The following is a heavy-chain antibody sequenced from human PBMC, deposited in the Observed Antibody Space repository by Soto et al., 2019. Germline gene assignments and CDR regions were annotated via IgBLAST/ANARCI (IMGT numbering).Heavy chain of an antibody. CDR1: GFTFSSHW. J-gene: IGHJ2*01. Sequence: EVQLVESGGGSVQPGGSLRLSCAASGFTFSSHWMSWVRQAPGKGLEWVANIKQDGSEKYYVDSVKGRFTISRDNAKNSLYLQMNSLRAEDTAVYYCARDPAWGWDYWYIDLWGRGTLVTVSS. V-gene: IGHV3-7*03. CDR3: ARDPAWGWDYWYIDL. CDR2: IKQDGSEK. D-gene: IGHD7-27*01.